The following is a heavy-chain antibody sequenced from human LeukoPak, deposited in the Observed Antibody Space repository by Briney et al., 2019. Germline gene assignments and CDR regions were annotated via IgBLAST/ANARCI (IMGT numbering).Heavy chain of an antibody. CDR1: GGSITSYF. Sequence: PSETLSLTCTVSGGSITSYFWSWIRQPPGKGLEWIGYIYHSGTTNYNPSLKSRATISADTSKNQFSLKLSSVTAADTAVYYCAQKAPYSPAYSQHWGQGTLATVSS. D-gene: IGHD2-15*01. V-gene: IGHV4-59*01. CDR2: IYHSGTT. CDR3: AQKAPYSPAYSQH. J-gene: IGHJ1*01.